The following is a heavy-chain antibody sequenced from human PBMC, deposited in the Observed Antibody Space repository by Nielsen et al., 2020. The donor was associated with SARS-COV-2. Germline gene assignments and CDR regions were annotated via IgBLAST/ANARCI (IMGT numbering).Heavy chain of an antibody. V-gene: IGHV3-69-1*02. J-gene: IGHJ3*02. CDR3: ARESVTGTDAFDI. CDR1: GFTFDDYA. Sequence: GESLKISCAASGFTFDDYAMSWVRQAPGKGLEWVSAISASTYYADSVKGRFTISRDNAENSLSLQMNSLRAEDTAVYYCARESVTGTDAFDIWGQGTVVTVSS. CDR2: ISAST. D-gene: IGHD6-19*01.